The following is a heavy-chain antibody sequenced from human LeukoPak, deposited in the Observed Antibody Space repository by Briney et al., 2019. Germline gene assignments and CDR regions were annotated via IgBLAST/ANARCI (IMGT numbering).Heavy chain of an antibody. D-gene: IGHD3-22*01. CDR2: INPNSGGT. CDR3: ARDGYYDSSVEDAFDI. J-gene: IGHJ3*02. V-gene: IGHV1-2*06. Sequence: ASVKVSCKASGYTFTGYYMHWVRQAPGQGLEWMGRINPNSGGTNYAQKFQGRVTMTRDTSISTAYMELSRLRSDDTAVYYSARDGYYDSSVEDAFDIWGQGTMVTVSS. CDR1: GYTFTGYY.